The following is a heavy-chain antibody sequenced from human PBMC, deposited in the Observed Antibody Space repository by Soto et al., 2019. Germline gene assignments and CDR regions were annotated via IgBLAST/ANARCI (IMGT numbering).Heavy chain of an antibody. J-gene: IGHJ5*02. CDR3: ARDRGPSSGYYPYWFDP. CDR1: GGTFSSYA. Sequence: QVQLVQSGAEVKKPGSSVKVSCKASGGTFSSYAISWVRQAPGQGLEWMGEIIPIFGTANYAQKFQGRVTITADESTSTAYMGLSSLRSADTAVYYCARDRGPSSGYYPYWFDPWGQGTLVTVSS. V-gene: IGHV1-69*12. CDR2: IIPIFGTA. D-gene: IGHD3-22*01.